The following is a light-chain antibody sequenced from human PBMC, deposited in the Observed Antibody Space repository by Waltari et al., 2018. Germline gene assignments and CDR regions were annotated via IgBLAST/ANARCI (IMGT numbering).Light chain of an antibody. J-gene: IGKJ4*01. CDR1: QSIYTS. CDR3: QQSYDNPLT. Sequence: DIQMTQSPSSLSASVGDQITITCRASQSIYTSVNWYQQKPGKAPRLLVYASSSLQSGVPSKISGGGLGTNFTLTITSLEPEDFATYYCQQSYDNPLTFGGGTRVESK. CDR2: ASS. V-gene: IGKV1-39*01.